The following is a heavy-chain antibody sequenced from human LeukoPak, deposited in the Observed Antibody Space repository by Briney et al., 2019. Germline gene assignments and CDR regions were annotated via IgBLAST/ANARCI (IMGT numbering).Heavy chain of an antibody. Sequence: PGGSLRLSCAASGFTFSTYSMNWVRQAPGKGLEWVSYISSSSSTIDYADSVKGRFTISRDNAKNSLYLQMNTLRAEDTAVYFCTRSTTIDHWGQGTLVTVSS. J-gene: IGHJ4*02. V-gene: IGHV3-48*01. CDR3: TRSTTIDH. D-gene: IGHD5/OR15-5a*01. CDR1: GFTFSTYS. CDR2: ISSSSSTI.